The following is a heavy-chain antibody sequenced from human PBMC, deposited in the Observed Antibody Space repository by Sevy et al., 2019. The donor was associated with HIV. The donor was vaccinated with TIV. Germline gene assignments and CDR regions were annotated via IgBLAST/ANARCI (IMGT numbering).Heavy chain of an antibody. Sequence: GGSLRLSCVASGFTFSTYSMNWVRQAPGKGLEWVSYISSGGTSMFYADSVRGRFTISRDNAKNSLYLQMNSLRVEDTALYYCATCIVGCSEAVSGRQYNWLDPWGQGTLVTVSS. J-gene: IGHJ5*02. D-gene: IGHD6-19*01. CDR3: ATCIVGCSEAVSGRQYNWLDP. CDR1: GFTFSTYS. CDR2: ISSGGTSM. V-gene: IGHV3-48*01.